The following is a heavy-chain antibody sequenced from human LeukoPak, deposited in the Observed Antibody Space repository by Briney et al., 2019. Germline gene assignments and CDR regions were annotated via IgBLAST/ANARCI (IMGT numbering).Heavy chain of an antibody. J-gene: IGHJ5*02. D-gene: IGHD3-10*01. V-gene: IGHV4-59*01. CDR2: IYYSGDT. Sequence: SETLSLTCTVSDDAIAGYSWRWVRQAPGRGGEWIGYIYYSGDTNYTPSLQSRVTVSVDTSKNQFSLRLTSVSAADTAVYYCVRGPYGSGISNWFDPWGQGTQVIVSS. CDR1: DDAIAGYS. CDR3: VRGPYGSGISNWFDP.